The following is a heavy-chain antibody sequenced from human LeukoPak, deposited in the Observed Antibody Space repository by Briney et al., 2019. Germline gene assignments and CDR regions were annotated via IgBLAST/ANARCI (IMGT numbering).Heavy chain of an antibody. CDR3: ARDLSPVVRASPMGY. J-gene: IGHJ4*02. D-gene: IGHD3-10*01. CDR1: GFTFSSYS. Sequence: GGSLRLSCAASGFTFSSYSMNWVRQAPGKGLERVSSISSSSSYIYYADSVKGRFTISRDNAKNSLYLQMNSLRAEDTAVYYCARDLSPVVRASPMGYWGQGTPVTVSS. CDR2: ISSSSSYI. V-gene: IGHV3-21*01.